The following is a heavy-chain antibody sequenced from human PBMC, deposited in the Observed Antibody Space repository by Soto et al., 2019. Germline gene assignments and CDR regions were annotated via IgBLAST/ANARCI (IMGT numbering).Heavy chain of an antibody. CDR3: ARGNVAMVRGTDYYYYYMDV. V-gene: IGHV1-18*01. CDR1: GYTFTSYG. CDR2: ISAYNGNT. Sequence: GASVKVSCKASGYTFTSYGISWVRQAPGQGLEWMGWISAYNGNTNYAQKLQGRVTMTTDTSTSTAYMELRSLRSDDTAVYYCARGNVAMVRGTDYYYYYMDVWGKETTVTVSS. D-gene: IGHD3-10*01. J-gene: IGHJ6*03.